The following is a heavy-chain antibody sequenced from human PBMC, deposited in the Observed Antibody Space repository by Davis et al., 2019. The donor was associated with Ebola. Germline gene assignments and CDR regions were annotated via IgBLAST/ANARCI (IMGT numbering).Heavy chain of an antibody. V-gene: IGHV3-21*01. CDR2: ISGSGFYM. CDR3: ACYWNGMDA. CDR1: GFTFSTYS. Sequence: GESLKISCAASGFTFSTYSMSWVRQAPGKGLEWVSSISGSGFYMYYADSVKGRFTISRDNAKNSLYLQLNSLRAEDTAVYYCACYWNGMDAWGKGTTVTVSS. D-gene: IGHD2-15*01. J-gene: IGHJ6*04.